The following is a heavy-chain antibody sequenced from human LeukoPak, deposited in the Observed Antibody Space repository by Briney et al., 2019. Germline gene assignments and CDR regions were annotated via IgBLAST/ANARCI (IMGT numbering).Heavy chain of an antibody. V-gene: IGHV3-7*01. Sequence: GGSLRLSCAASGFTFSSYWMSWVRQAPGKGLEWVANIKHDGSEKYYVDSVKGRFTISRDNTKNSLYLQMNSPRAEDTAVYYCASLYGMDVWGQGTTVTVSS. CDR2: IKHDGSEK. CDR1: GFTFSSYW. CDR3: ASLYGMDV. J-gene: IGHJ6*02.